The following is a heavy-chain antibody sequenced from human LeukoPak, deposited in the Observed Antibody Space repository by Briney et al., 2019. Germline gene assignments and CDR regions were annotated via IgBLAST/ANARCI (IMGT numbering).Heavy chain of an antibody. CDR3: ARYSGSYVYFDS. V-gene: IGHV4-59*01. Sequence: PSETLSLTCTISGGSISSYHWSWIRQPPGKGLEWIGHIHYTGSANYNPSLTSRVSLSIDTSKNKFSLRLSSVTAADTALYFCARYSGSYVYFDSWGQGTLVTVSS. D-gene: IGHD1-26*01. CDR1: GGSISSYH. J-gene: IGHJ4*02. CDR2: IHYTGSA.